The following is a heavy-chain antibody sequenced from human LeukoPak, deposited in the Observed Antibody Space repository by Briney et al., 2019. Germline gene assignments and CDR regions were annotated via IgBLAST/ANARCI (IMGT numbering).Heavy chain of an antibody. CDR1: GFTFSSYE. CDR2: NSSSGSTI. D-gene: IGHD3-22*01. CDR3: ARASYYDTIDY. V-gene: IGHV3-48*03. J-gene: IGHJ4*02. Sequence: GGSLRLACAASGFTFSSYEMNWVRQAPGKGLEMDSYNSSSGSTIYYEDSVKGRFNIYRDNDKDSLYLQTNSLRGEDTAVYYCARASYYDTIDYWGQGTLLTVSS.